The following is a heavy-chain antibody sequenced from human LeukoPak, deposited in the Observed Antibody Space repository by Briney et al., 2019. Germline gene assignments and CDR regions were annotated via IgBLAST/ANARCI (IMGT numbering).Heavy chain of an antibody. Sequence: GGSLRLSCAASGFTFSSYSMNWVRQAPGKGLEWVSSISSSSSYIYYADSVKGRFTISRDNAKNSLYLQMNSLRAEDAAVYYCARGGSGDYDILTGYYNHGMDVWGQGTTVTVSS. V-gene: IGHV3-21*01. CDR1: GFTFSSYS. D-gene: IGHD3-9*01. J-gene: IGHJ6*02. CDR3: ARGGSGDYDILTGYYNHGMDV. CDR2: ISSSSSYI.